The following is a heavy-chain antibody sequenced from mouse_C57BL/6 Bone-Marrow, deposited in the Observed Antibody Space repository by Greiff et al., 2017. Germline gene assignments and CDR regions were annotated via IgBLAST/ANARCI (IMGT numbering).Heavy chain of an antibody. CDR3: ASFYYYGSRRMDY. V-gene: IGHV14-2*01. J-gene: IGHJ4*01. CDR2: IDPENGET. CDR1: GFNIKDYY. Sequence: VQLQQSGAELVKPGASVKLSCTASGFNIKDYYMHWVKQRTEQGLEWIGRIDPENGETTYAPQFQGKATITADTSSNTAYLQLSSLTSEDTAVYYCASFYYYGSRRMDYWGQGTSVTVSS. D-gene: IGHD1-1*01.